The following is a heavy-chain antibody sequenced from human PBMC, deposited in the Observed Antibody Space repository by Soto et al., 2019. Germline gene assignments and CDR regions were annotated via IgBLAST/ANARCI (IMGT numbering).Heavy chain of an antibody. Sequence: ASVKVSCKASGYTFTGYYMHWVRQAPGQGLEWMGWINPNSGGTNYAQKFQGWVTMTRDTSISTAYMELSRLRSDDTAVYHCAREGMDYGDYTRYYYYYYMDVWGKGTTVTVS. CDR1: GYTFTGYY. V-gene: IGHV1-2*04. J-gene: IGHJ6*03. CDR3: AREGMDYGDYTRYYYYYYMDV. CDR2: INPNSGGT. D-gene: IGHD4-17*01.